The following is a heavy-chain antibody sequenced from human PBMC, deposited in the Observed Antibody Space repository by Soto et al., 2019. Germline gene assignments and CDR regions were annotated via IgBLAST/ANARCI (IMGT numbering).Heavy chain of an antibody. V-gene: IGHV3-64D*06. CDR1: GFTFSSYS. CDR2: ISSNGGST. Sequence: GGSLRLSCAASGFTFSSYSMNWVRQAPGKGLEYVSAISSNGGSTYYADSVKGRFTISRDNSKNTLYLQMSSLRAEDTAVYYCVKAAWGYDILTGLFDYWGQGTLVTVS. D-gene: IGHD3-9*01. CDR3: VKAAWGYDILTGLFDY. J-gene: IGHJ4*02.